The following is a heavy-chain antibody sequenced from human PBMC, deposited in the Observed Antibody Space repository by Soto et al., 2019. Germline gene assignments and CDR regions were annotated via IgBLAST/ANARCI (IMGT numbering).Heavy chain of an antibody. CDR1: GFTFSSYA. D-gene: IGHD6-13*01. V-gene: IGHV3-23*01. CDR3: AKGGLTYSSSWYNYYYGMEV. CDR2: ISGSGGST. Sequence: GGSLRLSCAASGFTFSSYAMSWVRQAPGKGLEWVSAISGSGGSTYYADSVKGRFTISRDNSKNTLYLQMNSLRAEDTAVYYCAKGGLTYSSSWYNYYYGMEVWGQGTTVTVSS. J-gene: IGHJ6*02.